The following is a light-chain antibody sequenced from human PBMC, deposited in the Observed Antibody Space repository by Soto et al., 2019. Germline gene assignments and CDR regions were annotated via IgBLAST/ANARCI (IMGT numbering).Light chain of an antibody. CDR1: SGDVGGYNY. CDR2: EVS. CDR3: SSFTSSTFVV. V-gene: IGLV2-14*01. J-gene: IGLJ2*01. Sequence: QSALTQPASVSGSPGQSITISCSGTSGDVGGYNYVSWYQQHPGKAPKPMIYEVSNRPSGVSNRFSGSKSGNTASLTISGLQAEDEADYYCSSFTSSTFVVFGGGTKLTVL.